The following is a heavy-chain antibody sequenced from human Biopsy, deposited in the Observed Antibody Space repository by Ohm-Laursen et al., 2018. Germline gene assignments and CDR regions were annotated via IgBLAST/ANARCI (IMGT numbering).Heavy chain of an antibody. CDR1: GFNFDSYA. V-gene: IGHV3-23*01. CDR3: AKDKGTFNFYYYGMDV. Sequence: SLRLSCAASGFNFDSYAMTWVRQAPGRGLECVSVISGSGAYTYYADSVKGRFTISRDNSKNTLYLQMSSLRVEDTAVYFCAKDKGTFNFYYYGMDVWGQGTTVTVSS. J-gene: IGHJ6*02. CDR2: ISGSGAYT. D-gene: IGHD2/OR15-2a*01.